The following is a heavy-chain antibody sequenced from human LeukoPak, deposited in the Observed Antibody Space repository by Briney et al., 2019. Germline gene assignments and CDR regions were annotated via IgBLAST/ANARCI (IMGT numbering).Heavy chain of an antibody. CDR3: ARDRPNYYYYMDV. Sequence: PSETLSLTCTVSGGSISSSSYYWGWIRQPPGKGLEWIGSIYYSGSTYYNPSLKSRVTISVDKSKNQFSLKLSSVTAADTAVYYCARDRPNYYYYMDVWGKGTTVTVSS. J-gene: IGHJ6*03. CDR2: IYYSGST. CDR1: GGSISSSSYY. V-gene: IGHV4-39*07.